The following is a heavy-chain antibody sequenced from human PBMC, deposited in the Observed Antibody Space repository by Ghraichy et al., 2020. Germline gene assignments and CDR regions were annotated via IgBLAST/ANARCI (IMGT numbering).Heavy chain of an antibody. J-gene: IGHJ3*02. CDR3: ARDQGGSSSSDAFDI. V-gene: IGHV1-69*10. CDR1: GGTFSSYA. CDR2: IIPILGIA. D-gene: IGHD6-13*01. Sequence: SVKVSCKASGGTFSSYAISWVRQAPGQGLEWMGGIIPILGIANYAQKFQGRVTITADKSTSTAYMELSSLRSEDTAVYYCARDQGGSSSSDAFDIWGQGTMVTVSS.